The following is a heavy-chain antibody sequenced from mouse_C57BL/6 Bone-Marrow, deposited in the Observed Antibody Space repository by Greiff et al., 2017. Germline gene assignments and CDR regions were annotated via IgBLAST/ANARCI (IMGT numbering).Heavy chain of an antibody. J-gene: IGHJ1*03. CDR3: ARYGFYNWYFDV. D-gene: IGHD2-3*01. CDR2: IYPGSGST. CDR1: GYTFTSYR. Sequence: QVQLKQPGAELVKPGASVKMSCKASGYTFTSYRITWVKQRPGQGLEWIGDIYPGSGSTNYNEKFKSKATLTVDTSSSTAYMQRSSLTSEDSAVYYIARYGFYNWYFDVWGTGTTVTVSS. V-gene: IGHV1-55*01.